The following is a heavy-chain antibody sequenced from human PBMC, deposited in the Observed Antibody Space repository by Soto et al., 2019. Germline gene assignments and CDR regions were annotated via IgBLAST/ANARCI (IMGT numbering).Heavy chain of an antibody. CDR1: GFTFSSYW. V-gene: IGHV3-7*03. D-gene: IGHD5-18*01. CDR2: IKQDGSEK. CDR3: ARDWDNGMDTRGGDAFDL. Sequence: GGSLRLSCAASGFTFSSYWMSWVRQAPGKGLEWVANIKQDGSEKYYVDSVKGRFTISRDNAKNSLYLQMNSLRAEDTAVYYCARDWDNGMDTRGGDAFDLWGQGTMVTVSS. J-gene: IGHJ3*01.